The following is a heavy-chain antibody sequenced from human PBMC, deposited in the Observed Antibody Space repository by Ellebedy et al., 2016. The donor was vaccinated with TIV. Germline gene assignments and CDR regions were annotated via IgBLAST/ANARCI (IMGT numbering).Heavy chain of an antibody. Sequence: AASVKVSCKTSGYTFTSHYLHWVRQAPGQGPEWMGIIDPSAERTTNAQKFQGRVTMTRDTSTSTVYMELSSLTSEDTAVYYCARDSTSGASASFRFDPWGQGTLVVVSS. J-gene: IGHJ5*02. CDR2: IDPSAERT. V-gene: IGHV1-46*01. CDR1: GYTFTSHY. CDR3: ARDSTSGASASFRFDP. D-gene: IGHD6-19*01.